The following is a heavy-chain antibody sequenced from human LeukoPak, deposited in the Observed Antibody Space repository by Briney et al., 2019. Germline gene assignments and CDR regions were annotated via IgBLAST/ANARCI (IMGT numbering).Heavy chain of an antibody. J-gene: IGHJ4*02. D-gene: IGHD3-22*01. V-gene: IGHV4-59*01. CDR3: ARMIEGLGYYDSSGYFDY. CDR2: IYYSGST. CDR1: GGSISSYY. Sequence: SETLSLTCTVSGGSISSYYWSWIRQPPGKGLEWIGYIYYSGSTNYNPSLKSRVTISVDTSKNQFSLKLSSVTAADTAMYYCARMIEGLGYYDSSGYFDYWGQGTLVTVSS.